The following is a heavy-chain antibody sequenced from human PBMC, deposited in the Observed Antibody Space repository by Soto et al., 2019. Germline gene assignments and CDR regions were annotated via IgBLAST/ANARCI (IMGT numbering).Heavy chain of an antibody. V-gene: IGHV1-2*02. D-gene: IGHD2-15*01. CDR1: GYTFTGHY. CDR2: INANSGFT. CDR3: VREAYCSGGSCHPDY. Sequence: QVQLVQSGAEVKKPGASVKVSCKASGYTFTGHYMHWVRQAPGQGLGWMGYINANSGFTHYRQKFQGRVTMTRDTAISTADMELSRLRSDDTAVYYCVREAYCSGGSCHPDYWGQGTLVTVSS. J-gene: IGHJ4*02.